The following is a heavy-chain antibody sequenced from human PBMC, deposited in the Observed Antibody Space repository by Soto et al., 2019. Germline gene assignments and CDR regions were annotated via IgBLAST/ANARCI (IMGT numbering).Heavy chain of an antibody. CDR2: IYYSGST. D-gene: IGHD4-17*01. J-gene: IGHJ6*02. V-gene: IGHV4-59*01. CDR3: ARDGPHDYGDYVSYYYGMDV. CDR1: GGSISSYY. Sequence: PSETLSLTCTVSGGSISSYYWSWIRQPPGKGLEWIGYIYYSGSTNYNPSLKSRVTISVDTSKNQFSLKLSSVTAADTAVYYCARDGPHDYGDYVSYYYGMDVWGQGTTVTVSS.